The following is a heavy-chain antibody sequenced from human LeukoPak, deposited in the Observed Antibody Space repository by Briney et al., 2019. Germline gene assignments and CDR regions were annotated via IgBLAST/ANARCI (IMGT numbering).Heavy chain of an antibody. V-gene: IGHV4-4*09. Sequence: SETLSLTCTVSGGSISSYYWSWIRQPPGKGLEWIGYIYTSGSTNYHPSLKSRVTISVDTSKNQFSLKLSSVTAADTAVYYCARHRASYYDFWAPHLDVWGKGTTVTVSS. CDR2: IYTSGST. J-gene: IGHJ6*04. CDR3: ARHRASYYDFWAPHLDV. D-gene: IGHD3-3*01. CDR1: GGSISSYY.